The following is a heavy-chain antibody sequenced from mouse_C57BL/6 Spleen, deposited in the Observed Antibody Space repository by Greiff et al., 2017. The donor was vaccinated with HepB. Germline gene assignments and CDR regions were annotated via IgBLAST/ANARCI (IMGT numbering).Heavy chain of an antibody. D-gene: IGHD2-14*01. CDR3: AREGTRSGDYFDY. Sequence: QVQLQQPGAELVKPGASVKLSCKASGYTFTSYWMHWVKQRPGQGLEWIGMIHPNSGSTNYNEKFKSKATLTVDKSSSTAYMQLSSLTSEDSAVYYCAREGTRSGDYFDYWGQGTTLTVSS. J-gene: IGHJ2*01. V-gene: IGHV1-64*01. CDR2: IHPNSGST. CDR1: GYTFTSYW.